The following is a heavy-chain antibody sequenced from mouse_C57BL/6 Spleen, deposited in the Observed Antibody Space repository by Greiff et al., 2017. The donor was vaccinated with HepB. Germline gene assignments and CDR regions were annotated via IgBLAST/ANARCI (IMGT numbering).Heavy chain of an antibody. CDR2: INYDGSST. Sequence: EVKLMESEGGLVQPGSSMKLSCTASGFTFSDYYMAWVRQVPEKGLEWVANINYDGSSTYYLDSLKSRFIISRDNAKNILYLQMSSLKSEDTATYYCARDPIYYDYEGWYFDVWGTGTTVTVSS. CDR1: GFTFSDYY. D-gene: IGHD2-4*01. J-gene: IGHJ1*03. CDR3: ARDPIYYDYEGWYFDV. V-gene: IGHV5-16*01.